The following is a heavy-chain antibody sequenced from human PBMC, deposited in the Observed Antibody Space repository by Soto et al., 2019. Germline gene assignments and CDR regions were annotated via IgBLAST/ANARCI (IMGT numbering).Heavy chain of an antibody. Sequence: QVQLVQSGAEVKKPGASVKVSCKASGYTFTSYGISWVRQAPGQGLEWMGWISGYNGNTNYAQKLXGXVXLTTDTSTSTAYMELRSLRSDDTAVYYCARYRATINSFWFDPWGQGTLVTVSS. CDR3: ARYRATINSFWFDP. CDR1: GYTFTSYG. J-gene: IGHJ5*02. CDR2: ISGYNGNT. V-gene: IGHV1-18*01. D-gene: IGHD5-12*01.